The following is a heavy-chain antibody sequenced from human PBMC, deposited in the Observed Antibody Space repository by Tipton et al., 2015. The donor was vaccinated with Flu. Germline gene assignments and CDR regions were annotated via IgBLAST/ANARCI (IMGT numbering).Heavy chain of an antibody. V-gene: IGHV3-30*18. J-gene: IGHJ4*02. Sequence: SLRLSCAASGFTFSSYGMHWVRQAPGKGLEWVAVISYDGSNKYYADSVKGRFTISRDNSKNTLYLQMNSLRAEDTAVYYCAKGPYYYDSSAVKDWGQGTLVTVSS. D-gene: IGHD3-22*01. CDR2: ISYDGSNK. CDR1: GFTFSSYG. CDR3: AKGPYYYDSSAVKD.